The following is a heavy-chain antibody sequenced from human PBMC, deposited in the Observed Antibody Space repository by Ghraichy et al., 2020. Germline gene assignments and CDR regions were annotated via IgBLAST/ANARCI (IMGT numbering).Heavy chain of an antibody. V-gene: IGHV4-4*09. D-gene: IGHD2-21*01. CDR1: AASVTAYY. CDR3: ARWYCGRNSCRQGGDRFDP. J-gene: IGHJ5*02. CDR2: IYNSGST. Sequence: SETLSLTCNVSAASVTAYYWTWVRQPPGKGLEWIANIYNSGSTEYNPSLQSRVTISVDTSKNQFSLQVTSVTATDTAVYFCARWYCGRNSCRQGGDRFDPWGPGTLVTVSS.